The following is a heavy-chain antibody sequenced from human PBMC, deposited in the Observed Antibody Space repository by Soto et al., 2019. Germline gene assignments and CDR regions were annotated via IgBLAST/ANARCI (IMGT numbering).Heavy chain of an antibody. D-gene: IGHD3-10*01. CDR2: ISYDGSNK. CDR1: GFTFSSYG. V-gene: IGHV3-30*18. CDR3: AKSLRYYYGSGSYIDY. J-gene: IGHJ4*02. Sequence: GGSLRLSCAASGFTFSSYGMHWVRQAPGKGLEWVAVISYDGSNKYYADSVKGRFTISRDNSKNTLYLQMNSLRAEDTAVYYCAKSLRYYYGSGSYIDYWGQGTLVTVSS.